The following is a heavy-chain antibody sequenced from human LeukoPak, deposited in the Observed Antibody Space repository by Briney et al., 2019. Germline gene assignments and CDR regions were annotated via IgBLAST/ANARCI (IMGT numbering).Heavy chain of an antibody. CDR3: AKDFYGSGSYALLGY. J-gene: IGHJ4*02. CDR1: GFSVSSNY. V-gene: IGHV3-23*01. D-gene: IGHD3-10*01. CDR2: ISGSGGST. Sequence: GGCLRLSCAVSGFSVSSNYMTWVRQAPGKGLEWVSAISGSGGSTYYADSVKGRFTISRDNSKNTLYLQMNSLRAEDTAVYYCAKDFYGSGSYALLGYWGQGTLVTVSS.